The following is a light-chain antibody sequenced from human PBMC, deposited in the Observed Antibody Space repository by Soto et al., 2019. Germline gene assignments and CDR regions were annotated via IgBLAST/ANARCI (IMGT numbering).Light chain of an antibody. V-gene: IGLV2-14*02. CDR3: SSYTSSSTPYV. J-gene: IGLJ1*01. CDR2: EVS. CDR1: SSDVGSYDL. Sequence: QLVLTQPASVSGSPGQSITISCTGTSSDVGSYDLVSWYQQHPGKAPKLMIYEVSNRPSGVSNRFSGSKSGNTASLTISGLQAEDEADYYCSSYTSSSTPYVFGTGTKLTVL.